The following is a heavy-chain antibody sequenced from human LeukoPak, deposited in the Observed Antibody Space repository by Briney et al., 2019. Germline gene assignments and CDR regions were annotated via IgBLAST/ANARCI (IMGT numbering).Heavy chain of an antibody. CDR1: GFIFTDYW. CDR3: ARDSGYNAFDI. J-gene: IGHJ3*02. CDR2: INPDGSTI. Sequence: GGSLRLSCAASGFIFTDYWMNWVRQAPGKGLDWLGNINPDGSTINYVDSVKGRFTFSRDNAKKSLYLQMNSLRAEDTALFYCARDSGYNAFDIWGQGTMVTVSS. V-gene: IGHV3-7*01. D-gene: IGHD5-12*01.